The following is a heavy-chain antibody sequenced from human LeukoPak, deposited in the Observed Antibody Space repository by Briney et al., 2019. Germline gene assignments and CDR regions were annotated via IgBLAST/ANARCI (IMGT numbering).Heavy chain of an antibody. J-gene: IGHJ6*03. CDR3: ARDGLSYGSGRPLYYYYMDV. CDR1: GGSISSYY. Sequence: SETLSLTCTVSGGSISSYYWSWIRQPAGKGLEWIGRIYTSGSTNYNPSLKSRVTMSVDTSKNQFSLKLSSVTAADTAVYYCARDGLSYGSGRPLYYYYMDVWGKGTTVTISS. V-gene: IGHV4-4*07. CDR2: IYTSGST. D-gene: IGHD3-10*01.